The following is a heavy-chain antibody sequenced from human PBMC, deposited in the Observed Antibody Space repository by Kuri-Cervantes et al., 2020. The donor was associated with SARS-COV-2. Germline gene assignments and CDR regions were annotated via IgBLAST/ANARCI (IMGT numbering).Heavy chain of an antibody. CDR2: IKQDGSEK. V-gene: IGHV3-7*01. CDR3: ARDQSDSSGWYAEEDYYYYMDV. D-gene: IGHD6-19*01. Sequence: GESLKISCAASGFTFSSYWMSWVRQAPGKGLEWVANIKQDGSEKYYVDSVKGRFTISRGNAKNSLYLQMNSLRAEDTAVYYCARDQSDSSGWYAEEDYYYYMDVWGKGTTVTVSS. CDR1: GFTFSSYW. J-gene: IGHJ6*03.